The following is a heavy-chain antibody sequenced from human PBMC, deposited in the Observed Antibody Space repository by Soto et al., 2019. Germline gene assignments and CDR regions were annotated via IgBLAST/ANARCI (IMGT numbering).Heavy chain of an antibody. V-gene: IGHV4-59*01. CDR2: IHYSGIS. Sequence: QVQLQESGPGLVKASETLSLSCSVSGASISDSYWSWIRQPPGKGLEWIGYIHYSGISYYNPSVRSRVTISGDTSRNQLSLNLISVTAADTAVYYCARDRGGYDPYNWFDPWGQGTLVTVSS. CDR1: GASISDSY. CDR3: ARDRGGYDPYNWFDP. D-gene: IGHD5-12*01. J-gene: IGHJ5*02.